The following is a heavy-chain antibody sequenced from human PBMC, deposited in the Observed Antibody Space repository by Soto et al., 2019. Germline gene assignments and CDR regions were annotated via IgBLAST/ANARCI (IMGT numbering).Heavy chain of an antibody. J-gene: IGHJ5*02. Sequence: QVQLVESGGGVVQPGRSLRLSCAASGFTFSSYAMHWVRQAPGKGLEWVAVISYDGSNKYYADSVKGRFTISRDNSKNTLYLQMNSLRAEDTAVYYCARVGSGYDLGWFDPWGQGTLVTVSS. CDR3: ARVGSGYDLGWFDP. D-gene: IGHD5-12*01. V-gene: IGHV3-30-3*01. CDR1: GFTFSSYA. CDR2: ISYDGSNK.